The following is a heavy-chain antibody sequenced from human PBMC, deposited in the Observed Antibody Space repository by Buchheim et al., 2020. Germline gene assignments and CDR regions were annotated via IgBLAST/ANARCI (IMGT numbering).Heavy chain of an antibody. CDR2: IWVDGSQQ. V-gene: IGHV3-33*01. D-gene: IGHD1-1*01. Sequence: QVQLVESGGGVVQPGRSLRLSCAASGFDFSTYGMHWVRQAPGKGLEWLAIIWVDGSQQYYADSVKGRFTISRDNSKNTLYLQMTNLRAEDTAMYYCASAGNAAPFDYWGQGTL. CDR1: GFDFSTYG. CDR3: ASAGNAAPFDY. J-gene: IGHJ4*02.